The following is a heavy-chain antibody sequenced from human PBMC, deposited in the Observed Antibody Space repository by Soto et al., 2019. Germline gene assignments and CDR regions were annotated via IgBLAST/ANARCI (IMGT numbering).Heavy chain of an antibody. J-gene: IGHJ4*02. CDR1: GFPFSSYG. V-gene: IGHV3-30*18. CDR3: AKVVHAPPTLAAPFDY. D-gene: IGHD6-6*01. CDR2: ISYDGSNK. Sequence: GGSLSLSCAASGFPFSSYGMHWVRQAPGKGLEWVAVISYDGSNKYYADSVKGRFTISRDNSKNTLYLQMNSLRAEDTAVYYCAKVVHAPPTLAAPFDYWGQGTLVTVSS.